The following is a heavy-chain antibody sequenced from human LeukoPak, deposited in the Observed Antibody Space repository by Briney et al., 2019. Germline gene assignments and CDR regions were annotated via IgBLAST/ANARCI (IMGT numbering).Heavy chain of an antibody. CDR2: FDPEDGET. J-gene: IGHJ3*02. D-gene: IGHD1-26*01. Sequence: ASVKVSCKVSGYTLTELSMHWVRQAPGKGLEWMGGFDPEDGETFYAQKFQGRVTMTEDTSTDTAYMELSSLRSEDTAVYYCATDASGSYLDAFDIWGQGTMVTVSS. V-gene: IGHV1-24*01. CDR3: ATDASGSYLDAFDI. CDR1: GYTLTELS.